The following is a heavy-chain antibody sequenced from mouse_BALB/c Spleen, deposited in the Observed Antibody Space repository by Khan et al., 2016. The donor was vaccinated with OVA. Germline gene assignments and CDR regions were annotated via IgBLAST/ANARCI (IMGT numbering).Heavy chain of an antibody. CDR2: MWSDGST. V-gene: IGHV2-6-1*01. CDR3: ARQTYYHDDIMAY. Sequence: QVQLKESGPGLVAPSQSLSITCTISGFSLTNYGVHWIRQPPGKGLVWLVVMWSDGSTTYNPALKSRLTISKDNSKNKVFLKMNSLKAEDTAMYFCARQTYYHDDIMAYWGQGASVTVSS. CDR1: GFSLTNYG. J-gene: IGHJ4*01. D-gene: IGHD2-4*01.